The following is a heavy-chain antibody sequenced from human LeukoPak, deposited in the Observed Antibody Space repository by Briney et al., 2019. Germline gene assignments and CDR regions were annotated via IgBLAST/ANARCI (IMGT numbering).Heavy chain of an antibody. V-gene: IGHV3-11*01. Sequence: GGSLRLSCAASGFTFSDYYMSWIRQAPGKGLEWVSYISSSGSTIYYADSVKDRFTISRDNAKNSLYLQMNSLRAEDTAVYYCARDSGDLLLWFGEPSHFDYWGQGTLVTVSS. CDR3: ARDSGDLLLWFGEPSHFDY. J-gene: IGHJ4*02. D-gene: IGHD3-10*01. CDR1: GFTFSDYY. CDR2: ISSSGSTI.